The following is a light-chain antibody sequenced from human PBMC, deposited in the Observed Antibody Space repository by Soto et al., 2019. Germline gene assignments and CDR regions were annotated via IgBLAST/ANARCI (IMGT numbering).Light chain of an antibody. CDR2: QAS. Sequence: DIQMTQSPSTLSASVGDRVTITCRASQSINYWLAWYQQKPGKVPTVLIYQASVLESGVPSRFSGSGSGTEFTLTITGLQPDDFATYYCQQYHSYPITFGGGTKVEIK. CDR3: QQYHSYPIT. V-gene: IGKV1-5*03. J-gene: IGKJ4*01. CDR1: QSINYW.